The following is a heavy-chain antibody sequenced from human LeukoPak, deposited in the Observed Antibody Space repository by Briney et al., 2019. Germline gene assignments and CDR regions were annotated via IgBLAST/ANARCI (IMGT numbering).Heavy chain of an antibody. V-gene: IGHV3-30*02. CDR1: GFSVSKNY. CDR3: AKEGYSSSSEIDY. Sequence: GGALRLPCVVSGFSVSKNYMNWVRPAPGKGLEWVAFIRYDGSNKYYADSVKGRFTISRDNSKNTLYLQMNSLRAEDTAVYYCAKEGYSSSSEIDYWGQGTLVTVSS. CDR2: IRYDGSNK. D-gene: IGHD6-6*01. J-gene: IGHJ4*02.